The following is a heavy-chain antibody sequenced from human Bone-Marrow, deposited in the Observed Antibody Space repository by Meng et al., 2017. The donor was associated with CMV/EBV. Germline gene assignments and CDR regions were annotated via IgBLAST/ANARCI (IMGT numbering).Heavy chain of an antibody. CDR1: GGSISSSSYY. V-gene: IGHV4-39*07. CDR3: SRVDVNTRVRGVPDH. J-gene: IGHJ5*02. CDR2: SYYSGST. Sequence: SQTLSLTCTVSGGSISSSSYYWGWIRQPPGKGLEWIGSSYYSGSTYYNPSLKSRVTISVDTSKNQFSLKLSSVTAADTAVYYCSRVDVNTRVRGVPDHWGQGTLVTVSS. D-gene: IGHD3-10*01.